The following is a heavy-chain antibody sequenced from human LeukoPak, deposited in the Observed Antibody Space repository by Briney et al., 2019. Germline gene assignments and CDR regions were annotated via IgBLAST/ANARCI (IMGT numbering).Heavy chain of an antibody. CDR2: IYHNGRT. Sequence: SETLSLTCAVSGYSISSDYYWGWIRQPPGKGLEWIGTIYHNGRTYYNPPLKSRVIISVDTSTNQFSLKLSSVTAADTAVYYCARDTSTGSPSLFDYWGQGTLVTVSS. J-gene: IGHJ4*02. D-gene: IGHD4-17*01. V-gene: IGHV4-38-2*02. CDR3: ARDTSTGSPSLFDY. CDR1: GYSISSDYY.